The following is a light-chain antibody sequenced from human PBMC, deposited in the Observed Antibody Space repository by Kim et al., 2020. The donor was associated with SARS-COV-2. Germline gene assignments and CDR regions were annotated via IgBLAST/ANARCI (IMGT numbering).Light chain of an antibody. CDR1: QTISSN. J-gene: IGKJ3*01. V-gene: IGKV3-11*01. CDR3: QQRSNWPRA. Sequence: LSPGERATLACRASQTISSNLAWYQQKPGQAPSLLIYDASKRATGIPARFSGSGSGTDFTLTISSLEPEDFAVYYCQQRSNWPRAFGPGTKVDIK. CDR2: DAS.